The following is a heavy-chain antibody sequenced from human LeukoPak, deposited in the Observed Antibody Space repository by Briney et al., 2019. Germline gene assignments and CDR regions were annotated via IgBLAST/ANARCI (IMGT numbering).Heavy chain of an antibody. J-gene: IGHJ4*02. V-gene: IGHV4-34*01. Sequence: SETLSLTCAVYGVSFSGYYWSWIRQPPGKGLEWIGEINHSGSTNYNPSLKSRVTISVDTSKNQFSLKLSSVTAADTAVYYCARDASNGGNDYWGQGTLVTVSS. CDR2: INHSGST. D-gene: IGHD4-23*01. CDR1: GVSFSGYY. CDR3: ARDASNGGNDY.